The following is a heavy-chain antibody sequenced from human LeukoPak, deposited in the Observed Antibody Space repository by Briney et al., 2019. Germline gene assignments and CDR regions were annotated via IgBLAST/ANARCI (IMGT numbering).Heavy chain of an antibody. V-gene: IGHV3-48*03. CDR2: ISNSDSDSTL. D-gene: IGHD5-18*01. Sequence: PGGSLRLSCAASGFTFSSYEMNWVRQAPGKGLEWVSYISNSDSDSTLYYAESVKGRFTISRDNSKNTLYLQMNSLRAEDTAVYYCAKEIQLWYYFDCWGQGTLVTVSS. CDR3: AKEIQLWYYFDC. CDR1: GFTFSSYE. J-gene: IGHJ4*02.